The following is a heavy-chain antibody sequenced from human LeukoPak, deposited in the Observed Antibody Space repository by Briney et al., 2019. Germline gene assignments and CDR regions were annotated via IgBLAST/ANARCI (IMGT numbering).Heavy chain of an antibody. D-gene: IGHD3-3*01. CDR1: GCTFSSYA. V-gene: IGHV3-30*04. J-gene: IGHJ6*02. CDR2: VSYDGSNK. CDR3: ASGAPEYYDFWSGYYRAHYGMDV. Sequence: GGSLRLSCAASGCTFSSYARHWVRQAPGKGREWVAVVSYDGSNKYYADSVKGRFTISRDNSKNTLYLQMNSLRAEDTAVYYCASGAPEYYDFWSGYYRAHYGMDVWGQGTTVTVSS.